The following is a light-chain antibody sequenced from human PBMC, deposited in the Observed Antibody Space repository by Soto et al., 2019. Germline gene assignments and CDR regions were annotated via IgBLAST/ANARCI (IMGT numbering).Light chain of an antibody. CDR3: QQSYTIPRT. V-gene: IGKV1-39*01. Sequence: DIQMTPSPSSLSASVGDRATITCRASQSISNSLKWYQHKPGTAPKLLIYAASSLQDGVPSTFSGSGSGTSFNLTISTLQHEDFANYYSQQSYTIPRTFGQGPKVEI. CDR2: AAS. CDR1: QSISNS. J-gene: IGKJ1*01.